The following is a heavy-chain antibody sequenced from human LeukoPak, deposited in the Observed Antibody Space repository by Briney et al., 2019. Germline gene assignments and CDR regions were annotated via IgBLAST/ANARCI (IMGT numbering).Heavy chain of an antibody. CDR3: ARRRASIYYYYGMDV. CDR2: ISAYNGNT. CDR1: GYTFTSYG. J-gene: IGHJ6*02. V-gene: IGHV1-18*01. Sequence: GASVKVSCKASGYTFTSYGISWVRQAPGQGLEWMGWISAYNGNTNYAQKLQGRVTMTTDTSTSTAYMELRGLRSDDTAVYYCARRRASIYYYYGMDVWGQGTTVTVSS.